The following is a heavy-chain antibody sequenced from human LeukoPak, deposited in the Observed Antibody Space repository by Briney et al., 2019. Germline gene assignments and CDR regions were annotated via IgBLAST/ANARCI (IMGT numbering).Heavy chain of an antibody. Sequence: GGSLRLSCAASGFTFSSYSMNWVRQALGKGLEWVSSISSSSSYIYYADSVKGRFTISRDNAKNSLYLQMNSPRAEDTAVYYCARFRGWTDDAFDIWGQGTMVTVSS. CDR3: ARFRGWTDDAFDI. CDR1: GFTFSSYS. J-gene: IGHJ3*02. V-gene: IGHV3-21*01. CDR2: ISSSSSYI. D-gene: IGHD6-19*01.